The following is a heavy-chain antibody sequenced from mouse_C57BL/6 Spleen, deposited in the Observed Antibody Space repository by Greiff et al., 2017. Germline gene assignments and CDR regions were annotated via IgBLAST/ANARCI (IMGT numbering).Heavy chain of an antibody. CDR1: GYTFTSYW. J-gene: IGHJ2*01. Sequence: QVQLQQPGAELVKPGASVKLSCKASGYTFTSYWMHWVKQRPGQGLEWIGMIHPNSGSTNYNEKFKSKATLTVDKSSSTAYMQLSSLTSEDSAVYYCAREETAQATLDYWGQGTTLTVSS. CDR3: AREETAQATLDY. V-gene: IGHV1-64*01. D-gene: IGHD3-2*02. CDR2: IHPNSGST.